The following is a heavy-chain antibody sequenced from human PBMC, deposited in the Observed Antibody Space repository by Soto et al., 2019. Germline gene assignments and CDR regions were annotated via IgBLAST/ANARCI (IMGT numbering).Heavy chain of an antibody. CDR2: INGSGGST. D-gene: IGHD1-26*01. V-gene: IGHV3-23*01. J-gene: IGHJ4*02. CDR3: AKDLLWLPTRWEIRGDYFDY. Sequence: EVQLLESGGGLVQPGGSLRLSCAASGFTFSSYAMSWVRQAPGKGLEWVSGINGSGGSTYYADSVKGRFTISRDNSKNTLDLQMNSLRAEDTGVYYCAKDLLWLPTRWEIRGDYFDYWGQGTLVTVSS. CDR1: GFTFSSYA.